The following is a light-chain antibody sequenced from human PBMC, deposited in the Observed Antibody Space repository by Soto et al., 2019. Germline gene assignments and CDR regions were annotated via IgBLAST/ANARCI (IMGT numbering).Light chain of an antibody. CDR3: QHYDTYRAT. CDR2: DAS. J-gene: IGKJ1*01. Sequence: EIVMTQSPATLSVSPVERATLSCRASQRVSRNLAWYQQKPGQAPRLLIYDASTRATGIPDRFSGSGSETEFTLTISGLQPDDFATYSCQHYDTYRATFGLGTKVDI. CDR1: QRVSRN. V-gene: IGKV3-15*01.